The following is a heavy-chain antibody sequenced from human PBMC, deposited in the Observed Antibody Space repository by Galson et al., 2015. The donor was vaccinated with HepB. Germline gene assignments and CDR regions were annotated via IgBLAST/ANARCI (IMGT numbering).Heavy chain of an antibody. J-gene: IGHJ6*03. CDR1: AFTFSSYA. Sequence: SLRLSCAASAFTFSSYAMSWVRQAPGKGLEWVSAISGSSGSTIYYADSVKGRFTISRDNAKNSLYLQMNSLRAEDTAVYYCARDRYFGYDRDYYYYYYMDVWGKGTTVTVSS. D-gene: IGHD2/OR15-2a*01. V-gene: IGHV3-23*01. CDR3: ARDRYFGYDRDYYYYYYMDV. CDR2: ISGSSGSTI.